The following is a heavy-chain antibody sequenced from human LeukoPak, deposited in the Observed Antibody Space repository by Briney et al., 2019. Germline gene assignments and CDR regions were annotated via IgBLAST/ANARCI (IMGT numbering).Heavy chain of an antibody. V-gene: IGHV1-18*01. CDR3: ASSGLVYDTSYNWFDP. D-gene: IGHD2-8*01. J-gene: IGHJ5*02. CDR1: GYSFVLYG. CDR2: ISTYNGNT. Sequence: ASVKVSCKASGYSFVLYGISWVRQAPGQGPEWMGWISTYNGNTKYAQKFQGRVTMTTDTSTSTAYMELRSLRSDDTAVYYCASSGLVYDTSYNWFDPWGQGTLVTVSS.